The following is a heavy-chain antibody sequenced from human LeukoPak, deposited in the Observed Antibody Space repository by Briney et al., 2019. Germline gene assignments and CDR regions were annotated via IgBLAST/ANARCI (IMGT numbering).Heavy chain of an antibody. CDR2: INWNGGSA. CDR1: GFTFDDYG. V-gene: IGHV3-20*04. J-gene: IGHJ6*03. CDR3: ARALSGNYGAFYYYYMDV. Sequence: PGGSLRLSCAASGFTFDDYGMSWVRQAPRKGLEWVSGINWNGGSAGYADSVKGRFTISRDNAKNSLYLQMNSLRAEDTAFYYCARALSGNYGAFYYYYMDVWGKGTTVTVS. D-gene: IGHD1-26*01.